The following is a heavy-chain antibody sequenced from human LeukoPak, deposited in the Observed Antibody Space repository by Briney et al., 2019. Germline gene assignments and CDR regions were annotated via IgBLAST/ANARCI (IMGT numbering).Heavy chain of an antibody. J-gene: IGHJ4*02. CDR1: GYTFTSYY. CDR3: ARDFGYSYGGAFDY. V-gene: IGHV1-2*02. Sequence: GASVKVSCKASGYTFTSYYMHWVRQAPGQGLEWMGWINPNSGGTNYAQKFQGRVTMTRDTSISTAYMELSRLRSDDTAVYYCARDFGYSYGGAFDYWGQGTLVTVSS. CDR2: INPNSGGT. D-gene: IGHD5-18*01.